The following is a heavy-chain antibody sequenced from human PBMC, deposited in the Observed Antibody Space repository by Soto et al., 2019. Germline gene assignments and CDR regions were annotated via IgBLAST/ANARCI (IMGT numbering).Heavy chain of an antibody. CDR3: ARPRTVATTKGYDY. J-gene: IGHJ4*02. V-gene: IGHV1-69*13. Sequence: SVKVSCKASGGTFSSYPISWVRQAPGQGLEWMGVIIPIFGTANFAQKLQGRVTITADESTSTAYMELSSLRSEDTAVYYCARPRTVATTKGYDYWGQGTLVTASS. D-gene: IGHD1-1*01. CDR1: GGTFSSYP. CDR2: IIPIFGTA.